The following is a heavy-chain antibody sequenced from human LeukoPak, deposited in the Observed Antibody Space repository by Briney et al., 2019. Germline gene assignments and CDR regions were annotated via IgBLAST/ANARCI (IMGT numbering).Heavy chain of an antibody. J-gene: IGHJ3*02. CDR2: IYSGGST. CDR3: ARDLPSYDYDWGSYRNDAFDI. D-gene: IGHD3-16*02. CDR1: GFTVSSNY. Sequence: GGSLRLSCAASGFTVSSNYMSWVRQAPGKGLEWVSVIYSGGSTYYADSVKGRFTTSRDNSKNTLYLQMNSLRAEDTAVYYCARDLPSYDYDWGSYRNDAFDIWGQGTMVTVSS. V-gene: IGHV3-53*01.